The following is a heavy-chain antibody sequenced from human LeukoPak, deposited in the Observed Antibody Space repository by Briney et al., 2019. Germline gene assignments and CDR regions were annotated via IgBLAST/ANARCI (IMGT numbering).Heavy chain of an antibody. CDR3: ARGDTSGWAYYYDY. J-gene: IGHJ4*02. Sequence: PSETLSLTCTVSGGSLTTYYWSWIRQPPGKGLEWIGYVLHSGSTSYNPSLKSRVTISVDTSKNQFSLKVTSVTATDTAVYYCARGDTSGWAYYYDYWGQGALVTVSS. CDR2: VLHSGST. V-gene: IGHV4-59*01. CDR1: GGSLTTYY. D-gene: IGHD6-19*01.